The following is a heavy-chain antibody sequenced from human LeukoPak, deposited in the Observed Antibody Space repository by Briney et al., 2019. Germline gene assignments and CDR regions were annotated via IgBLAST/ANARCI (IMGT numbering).Heavy chain of an antibody. CDR3: ARDRIVVVIIDAFDI. V-gene: IGHV4-59*12. D-gene: IGHD3-22*01. J-gene: IGHJ3*02. CDR2: IYYSGST. CDR1: GGSISSYY. Sequence: PSETLSLTCTVSGGSISSYYWSWIRQPPGKGLEWIGYIYYSGSTNYNPSLKSRVTISVDTSKNQFSLKLSSVTAADTAVYYCARDRIVVVIIDAFDIWGQGTMVTVSS.